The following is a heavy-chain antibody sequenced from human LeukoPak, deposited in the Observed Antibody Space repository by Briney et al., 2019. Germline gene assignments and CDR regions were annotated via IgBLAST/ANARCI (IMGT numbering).Heavy chain of an antibody. V-gene: IGHV3-13*04. D-gene: IGHD2-15*01. J-gene: IGHJ6*02. Sequence: PGGSLRLSCAASGLTFSTYDMHWVRQATGKGLEWVSGINPAGGTYYPGSVKGRFTISREDAKNSFYLQMNSLRVGDTAVYYCARGDCSGGSCSSMDVWGQGTTVTVSS. CDR1: GLTFSTYD. CDR3: ARGDCSGGSCSSMDV. CDR2: INPAGGT.